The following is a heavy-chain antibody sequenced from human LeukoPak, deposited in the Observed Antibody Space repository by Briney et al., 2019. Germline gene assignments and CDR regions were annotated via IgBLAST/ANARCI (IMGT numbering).Heavy chain of an antibody. V-gene: IGHV3-74*01. CDR1: GFTFSSYW. Sequence: GGSLRLSCAASGFTFSSYWMHWVRQAPGKGLVWVSRIKSDGSSTSYADSVKGRFTISRDNAKNSLYLQMNSLRAEDTAVYYCARGIGGSDYYDSSGYYNWGQGTLVTVSS. J-gene: IGHJ4*02. D-gene: IGHD3-22*01. CDR3: ARGIGGSDYYDSSGYYN. CDR2: IKSDGSST.